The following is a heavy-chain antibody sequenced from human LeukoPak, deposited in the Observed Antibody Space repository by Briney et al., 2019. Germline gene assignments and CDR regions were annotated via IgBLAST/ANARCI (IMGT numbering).Heavy chain of an antibody. Sequence: ASVKVSCKASGYTFTGYYMHWVRQAPGQGLEWMGWINPNSGGTNYAQKFQGRVTMTRYTSISTAYMELSRLRSDDTAVYYCARAQQWLGGWFDPWGQGTLVTVSS. D-gene: IGHD6-19*01. CDR3: ARAQQWLGGWFDP. CDR1: GYTFTGYY. CDR2: INPNSGGT. J-gene: IGHJ5*02. V-gene: IGHV1-2*02.